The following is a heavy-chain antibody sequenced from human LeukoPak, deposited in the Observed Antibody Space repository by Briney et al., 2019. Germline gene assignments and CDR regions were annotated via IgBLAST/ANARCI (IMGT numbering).Heavy chain of an antibody. CDR2: IKQDGRQK. V-gene: IGHV3-7*01. CDR1: GFTFSNYW. CDR3: ARDVDRDSWPAY. D-gene: IGHD6-13*01. Sequence: PGGSLRLSCAASGFTFSNYWMNWGRQVPGKGVEWLANIKQDGRQKYYLDSVKARFTISRDNPKNSLYLQMNSLRAEDTAVYYCARDVDRDSWPAYWGQGPLVTVSS. J-gene: IGHJ4*02.